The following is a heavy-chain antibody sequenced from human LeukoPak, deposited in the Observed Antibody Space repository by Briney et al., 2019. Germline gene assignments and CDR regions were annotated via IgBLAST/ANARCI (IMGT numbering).Heavy chain of an antibody. J-gene: IGHJ4*02. CDR1: GYTFTIYA. CDR2: INAANGNT. D-gene: IGHD3-22*01. Sequence: ASVKVSCTASGYTFTIYAMLWVRQAPGQRLEWMGWINAANGNTKYSQKFQGRVTITRDTSASTAYMELSSLRSEDTAVYYCARDPHDYHDSSGYYGGYWGQGTLVTVSS. V-gene: IGHV1-3*01. CDR3: ARDPHDYHDSSGYYGGY.